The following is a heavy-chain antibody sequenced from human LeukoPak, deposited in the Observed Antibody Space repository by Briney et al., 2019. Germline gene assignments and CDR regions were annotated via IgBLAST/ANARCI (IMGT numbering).Heavy chain of an antibody. D-gene: IGHD3-16*01. Sequence: GRSLRLSCAASGFTFDNYAMHWVRQAPGKGLEWVSGISWNSGIIAYADSVKGRFTISRDNAKNSLYLQTNSLRTEDTALYYCAKDIVAYSYYYGVDVWGQGTTVTVSS. CDR1: GFTFDNYA. V-gene: IGHV3-9*01. CDR3: AKDIVAYSYYYGVDV. J-gene: IGHJ6*02. CDR2: ISWNSGII.